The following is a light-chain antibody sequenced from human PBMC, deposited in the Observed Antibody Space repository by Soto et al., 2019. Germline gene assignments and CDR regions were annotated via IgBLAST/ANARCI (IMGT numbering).Light chain of an antibody. CDR1: QSVGSY. V-gene: IGKV3-11*02. CDR3: QQRSNLPPLT. CDR2: DAS. J-gene: IGKJ4*01. Sequence: EIEVTQSPATLSLSPGERATLSCRTSQSVGSYLAWYQKKPGQAPRLLIYDASNRATGIPARFSGGGSGRDFTHTIRSREPEDSAVYYCQQRSNLPPLTFGGVTKVEI.